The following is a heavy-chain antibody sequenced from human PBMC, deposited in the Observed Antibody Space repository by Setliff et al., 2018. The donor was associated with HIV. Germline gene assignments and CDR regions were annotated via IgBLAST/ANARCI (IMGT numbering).Heavy chain of an antibody. J-gene: IGHJ5*02. CDR3: ARDRHSSGLGSYGP. CDR2: VNRGRRT. CDR1: GGSFSDYY. V-gene: IGHV4-34*01. D-gene: IGHD3-10*01. Sequence: SETLSLTCALYGGSFSDYYWSWIRQPPGMGLEWIGEVNRGRRTNYNSSLKSRVTISIDTSRNQFSLTVSSVTAADTAVYYCARDRHSSGLGSYGPWGPGILVTVSS.